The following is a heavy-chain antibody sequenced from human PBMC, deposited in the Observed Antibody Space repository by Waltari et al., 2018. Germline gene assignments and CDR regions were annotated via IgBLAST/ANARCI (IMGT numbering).Heavy chain of an antibody. V-gene: IGHV3-33*08. CDR3: AAGNMDV. Sequence: QVQLVESGGGVVQPGRSLRRSCAASGFTFSRDGMHWVRQAPGKGLEWVAVIWYDGSNKYYADSVKGRFTISRDNSKNTLYLQMNSLRAEDTAMYYCAAGNMDVWGKGTTVTVSS. CDR2: IWYDGSNK. J-gene: IGHJ6*03. CDR1: GFTFSRDG. D-gene: IGHD6-13*01.